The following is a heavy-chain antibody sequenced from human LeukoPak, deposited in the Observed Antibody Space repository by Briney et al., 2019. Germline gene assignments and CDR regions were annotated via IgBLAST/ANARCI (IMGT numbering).Heavy chain of an antibody. CDR1: GFTSRTSW. CDR2: ISSNGGST. J-gene: IGHJ4*02. V-gene: IGHV3-64D*09. Sequence: LGGSLKPSWAPPGFTSRTSWRHGVRQAQGKGLEYFSPISSNGGSTYYADSVKGRFTISRDNSKNTLYLQMSSLRAEDTAVYYCVKGYCSGGSCYLFDYWGQGTLVTVSS. D-gene: IGHD2-15*01. CDR3: VKGYCSGGSCYLFDY.